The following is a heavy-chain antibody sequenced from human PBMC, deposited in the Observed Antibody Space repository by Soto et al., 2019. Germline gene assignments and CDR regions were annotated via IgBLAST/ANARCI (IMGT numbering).Heavy chain of an antibody. J-gene: IGHJ6*02. Sequence: QITLKESGPTLVKPTQTLTLTCTFSGFSLSTSAVGVGWIRQPPGKDLEWLALIYGDDNKRYSPSLTSRLTITKDTSKNQVVFTMTNMDPVDTATYFCARRRDYGRMDVWGQGTTVTVSS. V-gene: IGHV2-5*02. CDR3: ARRRDYGRMDV. CDR1: GFSLSTSAVG. CDR2: IYGDDNK. D-gene: IGHD3-16*01.